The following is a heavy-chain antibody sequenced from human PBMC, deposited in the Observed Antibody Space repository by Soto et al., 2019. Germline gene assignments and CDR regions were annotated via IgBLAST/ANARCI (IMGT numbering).Heavy chain of an antibody. CDR2: ISGSGGST. D-gene: IGHD3-10*01. CDR3: AKDLGTMVRGVIISHYYYGMDV. J-gene: IGHJ6*02. Sequence: VRQAPGKGLEWVSAISGSGGSTYYADSVKGRFTISRDNSKNTLYLQMNSLRAEDTAVYYCAKDLGTMVRGVIISHYYYGMDVWGQGTTVTVSS. V-gene: IGHV3-23*01.